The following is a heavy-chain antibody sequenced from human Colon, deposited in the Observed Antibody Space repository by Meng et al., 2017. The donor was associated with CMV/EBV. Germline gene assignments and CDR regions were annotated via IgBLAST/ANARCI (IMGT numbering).Heavy chain of an antibody. D-gene: IGHD2-15*01. Sequence: WISWVSQAPGKGLEWVGRLKNNAAGNIIDYPAPVKGRFTISRDDSKNTLYLQMNSLKTEDTAVYYCTADLGDCSGGPCYSRSGFDSWGQGTLVTVSS. J-gene: IGHJ4*02. CDR3: TADLGDCSGGPCYSRSGFDS. CDR2: LKNNAAGNII. CDR1: W. V-gene: IGHV3-15*01.